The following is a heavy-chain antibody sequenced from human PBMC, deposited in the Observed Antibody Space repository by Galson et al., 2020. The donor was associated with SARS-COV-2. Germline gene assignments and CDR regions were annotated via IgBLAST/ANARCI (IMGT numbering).Heavy chain of an antibody. CDR1: GGSINNYY. V-gene: IGHV4-59*01. CDR3: ARLPVVRGVDY. J-gene: IGHJ4*02. Sequence: SETLSLTCTVSGGSINNYYWSWIRQPPGKGLEWIGYLYYGGKTNYNPSLKNRVTISVDTSKSQFSLTLSSVTAADTAMYYCARLPVVRGVDYWGQGIPVTVSS. D-gene: IGHD3-10*01. CDR2: LYYGGKT.